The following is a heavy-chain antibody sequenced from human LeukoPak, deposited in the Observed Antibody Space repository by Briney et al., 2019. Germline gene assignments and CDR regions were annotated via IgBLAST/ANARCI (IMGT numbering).Heavy chain of an antibody. CDR2: INPNSGGT. V-gene: IGHV1-2*02. D-gene: IGHD6-13*01. CDR3: ARAGIAAPFDF. CDR1: GYTFTCYY. Sequence: SVKVSCKASGYTFTCYYMHWVRQAPGQGLEWMGWINPNSGGTNYAQKFQGRVTMTRDTSISTAYMEMSSLRSDDTAVYYCARAGIAAPFDFWGQGTLVTVDS. J-gene: IGHJ4*02.